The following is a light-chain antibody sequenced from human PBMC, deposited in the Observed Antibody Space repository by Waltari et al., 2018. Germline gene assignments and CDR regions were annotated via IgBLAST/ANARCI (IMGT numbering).Light chain of an antibody. CDR1: SSDIGAYKS. J-gene: IGLJ3*02. CDR2: EVS. Sequence: QSALTQPASVSGSPGQSIPLSCPATSSDIGAYKSVSWYQQYPDKAPKLIIYEVSNRPSGVSNRFSGSKSGNTASLSISGLQAEDESDYYCSSFTSTNTLLFGGGTKLTVL. CDR3: SSFTSTNTLL. V-gene: IGLV2-14*01.